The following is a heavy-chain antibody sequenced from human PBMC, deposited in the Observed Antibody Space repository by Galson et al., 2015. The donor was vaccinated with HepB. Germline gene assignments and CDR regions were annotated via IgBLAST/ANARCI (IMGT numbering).Heavy chain of an antibody. D-gene: IGHD3-9*01. CDR1: GYTLTTYA. CDR2: INTNTGNP. Sequence: SVKVSCKASGYTLTTYAMNWVRQAPGQGLEWMGWINTNTGNPTYAQGFTGRFVFSLDTSVNTAYLQISGLKAEDTAVYYCARENILTGSRFDYWGQGTLVTVSS. V-gene: IGHV7-4-1*02. J-gene: IGHJ4*02. CDR3: ARENILTGSRFDY.